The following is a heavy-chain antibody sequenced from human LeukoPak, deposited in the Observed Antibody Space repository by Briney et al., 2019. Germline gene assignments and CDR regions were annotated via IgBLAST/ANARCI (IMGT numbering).Heavy chain of an antibody. Sequence: PGGSLRLSSAVSGFTLTNHGVSWVRQAPGKGLEWVSIITGTGGRYYGDSVKGRFILSRDNSKNTVYMQMSSLRAEDTATYYCAKDYCRDGNCPFPFLDSWGQGTLVTVSS. CDR3: AKDYCRDGNCPFPFLDS. V-gene: IGHV3-23*01. J-gene: IGHJ4*02. CDR2: ITGTGGR. D-gene: IGHD2-15*01. CDR1: GFTLTNHG.